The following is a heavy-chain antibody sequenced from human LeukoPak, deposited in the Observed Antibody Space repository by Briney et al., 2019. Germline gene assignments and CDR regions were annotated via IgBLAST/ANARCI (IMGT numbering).Heavy chain of an antibody. CDR3: ATLTYGSGSFYKDY. CDR2: INHGGST. CDR1: GGSFSGYY. D-gene: IGHD3-10*01. Sequence: PSETLSLTCAVYGGSFSGYYWSWVRQSPGTGLEWIGEINHGGSTNYNPSLMSRVSISANSSNNHFSLRLSSVTAADTAVYYCATLTYGSGSFYKDYWGQGTLVTVSS. V-gene: IGHV4-34*01. J-gene: IGHJ4*02.